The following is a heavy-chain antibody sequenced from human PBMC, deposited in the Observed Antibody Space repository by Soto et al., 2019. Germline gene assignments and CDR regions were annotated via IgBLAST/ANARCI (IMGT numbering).Heavy chain of an antibody. Sequence: QPPGKGLEWIGYIYYSGSTYYNPSLKSRVTISVDTSKNQFSLKLSSVTAADTAVYYCARVVLVDTAMVLGMDVWGQGTTVTVSS. CDR2: IYYSGST. CDR3: ARVVLVDTAMVLGMDV. J-gene: IGHJ6*02. D-gene: IGHD5-18*01. V-gene: IGHV4-30-4*01.